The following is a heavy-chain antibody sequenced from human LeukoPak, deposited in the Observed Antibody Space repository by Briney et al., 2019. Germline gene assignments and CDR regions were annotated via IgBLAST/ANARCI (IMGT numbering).Heavy chain of an antibody. CDR3: GRGGDGIDN. Sequence: GSLRLSCAASGFTFSNYLMHWVRQAPGKGLVWVSRINSDESNTNSYADSVKGRFTISRDNAKNTLYLQMNSLRAEDAAVYFCGRGGDGIDNWGQGTTVIVSS. J-gene: IGHJ3*02. V-gene: IGHV3-74*01. CDR2: INSDESNT. CDR1: GFTFSNYL.